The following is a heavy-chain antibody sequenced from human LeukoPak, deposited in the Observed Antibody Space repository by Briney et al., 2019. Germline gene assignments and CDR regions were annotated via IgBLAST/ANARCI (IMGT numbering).Heavy chain of an antibody. Sequence: SETLSLTCAVYGGSFSGYYWSWIRQPPGKGLEWIGEINHSGSTNYNPSLKSRVTISVDTSKNQFSLKLSSVTAADTAVYYCAREPVDTAMASTLDYWGQGTLVTVSS. D-gene: IGHD5-18*01. CDR2: INHSGST. CDR1: GGSFSGYY. CDR3: AREPVDTAMASTLDY. J-gene: IGHJ4*02. V-gene: IGHV4-34*01.